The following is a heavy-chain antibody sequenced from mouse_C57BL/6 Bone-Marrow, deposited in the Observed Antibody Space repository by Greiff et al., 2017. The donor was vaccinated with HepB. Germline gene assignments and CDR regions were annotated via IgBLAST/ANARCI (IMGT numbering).Heavy chain of an antibody. CDR2: IDPANGNT. J-gene: IGHJ4*01. CDR3: ASIYDGFHYAMDY. CDR1: GFNIKNTY. Sequence: EVMLVESVAELVRPGASVKLSCTASGFNIKNTYMHWVKQRPEQGLEWIGRIDPANGNTKYAPKFQGKATITADTSSNTAYLQLSSLTSEDTAIYYCASIYDGFHYAMDYWGQGTSVTVSS. V-gene: IGHV14-3*01. D-gene: IGHD2-3*01.